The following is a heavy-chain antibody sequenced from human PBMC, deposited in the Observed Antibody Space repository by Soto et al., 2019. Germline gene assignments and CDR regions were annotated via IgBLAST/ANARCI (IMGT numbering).Heavy chain of an antibody. V-gene: IGHV1-69*12. J-gene: IGHJ4*02. D-gene: IGHD3-22*01. CDR3: ARSPSPPIAMIVYSFDY. CDR2: IIPIFGTA. CDR1: GGTFSSYA. Sequence: QVQLVQSGAEVKKPGSSVKVSCKASGGTFSSYAISWVRQAPGQGLEWMGGIIPIFGTANYAQKFQGRVTITADESTSTAYMELSSLRSEDTAVYYCARSPSPPIAMIVYSFDYWGQGTLVTVSS.